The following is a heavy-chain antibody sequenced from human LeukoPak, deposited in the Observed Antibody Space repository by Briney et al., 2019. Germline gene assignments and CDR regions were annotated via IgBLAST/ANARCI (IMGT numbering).Heavy chain of an antibody. Sequence: PGGSLRLSCAASGFTFSDYYMSWIRQAPGKGLEWVSYISSSSSYTNYADSVKGRFTISRDNAKNSLYLQMNSLRAEDTAVYYCASLSAAMVYYFDYWGQGTLVTVSS. V-gene: IGHV3-11*06. CDR3: ASLSAAMVYYFDY. CDR1: GFTFSDYY. CDR2: ISSSSSYT. J-gene: IGHJ4*02. D-gene: IGHD5-18*01.